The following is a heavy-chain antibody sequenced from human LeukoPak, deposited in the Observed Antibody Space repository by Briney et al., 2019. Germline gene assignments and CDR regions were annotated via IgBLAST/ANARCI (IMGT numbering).Heavy chain of an antibody. CDR1: GGSISSSSYY. V-gene: IGHV4-39*01. J-gene: IGHJ4*02. CDR3: ARHRWYSYDPFDY. D-gene: IGHD3-22*01. Sequence: PSETLSLTCTVSGGSISSSSYYWGWIRQPPGKGLEWIGSIYYSGSTYYNPSLKSRVTISVDTSKNQFSLKLSSVTAADTAVYYCARHRWYSYDPFDYWGQGTLVTVSS. CDR2: IYYSGST.